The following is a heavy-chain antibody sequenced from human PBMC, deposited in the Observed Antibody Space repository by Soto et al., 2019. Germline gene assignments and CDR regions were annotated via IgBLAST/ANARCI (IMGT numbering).Heavy chain of an antibody. J-gene: IGHJ5*02. Sequence: EVQVVESGGGLVTPGGSLSLSCTFTFSMYSMNWVRQEPGKGLEWVASISSGSAYIKYAESVKGRFTISRDNAKNSLHLQMNSLRAEDTAIYHCSRDQGGSYDSWFDPWGQGTLVTVSS. CDR3: SRDQGGSYDSWFDP. V-gene: IGHV3-21*06. CDR2: ISSGSAYI. D-gene: IGHD1-26*01. CDR1: TFSMYS.